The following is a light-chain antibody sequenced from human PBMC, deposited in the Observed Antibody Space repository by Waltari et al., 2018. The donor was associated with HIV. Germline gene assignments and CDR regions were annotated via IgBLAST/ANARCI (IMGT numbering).Light chain of an antibody. CDR2: STN. V-gene: IGLV8-61*01. CDR1: SGSVSTNSY. J-gene: IGLJ3*02. Sequence: QTVVTQEPSFSVSPGGTASLPCCLSSGSVSTNSYPSWYQQTPGQAPRTLIYSTNTRSSGVPDRFSGSILGNKAALTITGAQADDESDYYCVLYMGSGVWVFGGGTKLTVL. CDR3: VLYMGSGVWV.